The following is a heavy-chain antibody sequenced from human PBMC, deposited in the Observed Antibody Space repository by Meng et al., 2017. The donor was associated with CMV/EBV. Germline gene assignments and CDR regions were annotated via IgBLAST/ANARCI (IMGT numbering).Heavy chain of an antibody. J-gene: IGHJ4*02. CDR3: ARDLWRIIAVAEGGGDY. Sequence: GESLKISCAASGFTFSSYSMNWVRQAPGKGLEWVSSISSSSSYIYYADSVKGRFTISRDNSKNTLYLQMNSLRAEDTAVYYCARDLWRIIAVAEGGGDYWGQGTLVTAS. D-gene: IGHD6-19*01. V-gene: IGHV3-21*01. CDR2: ISSSSSYI. CDR1: GFTFSSYS.